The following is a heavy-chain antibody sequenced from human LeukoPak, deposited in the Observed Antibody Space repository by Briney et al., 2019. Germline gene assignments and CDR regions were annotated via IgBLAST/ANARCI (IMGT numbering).Heavy chain of an antibody. CDR1: GFTFDDYA. CDR2: ISWNSGNI. D-gene: IGHD3-10*01. V-gene: IGHV3-9*03. CDR3: GSGPLDY. Sequence: GGSLRLSCAASGFTFDDYAMHWVRQAPGKGLEWVSGISWNSGNIGYADSVKGRFIVSRDNAKNSLYLQMNSLRDEDMALYYYGSGPLDYWGQGTLVTVSS. J-gene: IGHJ4*02.